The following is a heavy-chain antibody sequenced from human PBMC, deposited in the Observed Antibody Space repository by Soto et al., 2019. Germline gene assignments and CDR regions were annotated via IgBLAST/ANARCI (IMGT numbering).Heavy chain of an antibody. J-gene: IGHJ6*03. V-gene: IGHV3-66*01. CDR2: IYSGGST. D-gene: IGHD5-12*01. CDR3: ARGGWLRDYYYYYYMDV. CDR1: GFTVSSNY. Sequence: GGSLRLSCAASGFTVSSNYMSWVRQAPGKGLEWVSVIYSGGSTYYADSVKGRFTISRDNSKNTLYLQMNSLRAEDTAVYYCARGGWLRDYYYYYYMDVWGKGTTVTVSS.